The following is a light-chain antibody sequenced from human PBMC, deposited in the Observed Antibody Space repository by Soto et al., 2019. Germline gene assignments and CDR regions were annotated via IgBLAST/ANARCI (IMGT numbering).Light chain of an antibody. CDR2: GAS. V-gene: IGKV1-33*01. CDR1: HDISNY. CDR3: QYCDYLPL. J-gene: IGKJ3*01. Sequence: DIQMTQSPSSLSASVGDRVTITCQASHDISNYLNWYQHKPGKAPKLLIYGASNLETRVPSRFSGSRSGTDSTFTISSLQPEDIATYYCQYCDYLPLFGPGTTVDLK.